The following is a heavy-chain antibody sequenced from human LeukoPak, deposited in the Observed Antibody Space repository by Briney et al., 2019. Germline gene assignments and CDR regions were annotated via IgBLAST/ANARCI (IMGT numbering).Heavy chain of an antibody. CDR1: GYTFTSYY. D-gene: IGHD1-26*01. CDR3: ARDREWELLNDYFDY. J-gene: IGHJ4*02. V-gene: IGHV1-46*01. Sequence: ASVKVSCKASGYTFTSYYMHWVRQAPGQGLEWMGIINPSGGSTSYAQKFQGRVTMTRDTSTSTVYMELSSLRSEDTAVYYCARDREWELLNDYFDYWGQGTLVTVSS. CDR2: INPSGGST.